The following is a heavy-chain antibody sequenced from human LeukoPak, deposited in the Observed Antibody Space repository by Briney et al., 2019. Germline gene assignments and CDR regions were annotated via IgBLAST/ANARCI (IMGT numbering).Heavy chain of an antibody. Sequence: SETLSLTCTISGGSISSSSYYWGWIRQPPGKGLEWIGSIYYSGSTYYNPSLKSRVTISVDTSKNQFSLKLSSVTAADTAVYYCAQLSGYTYSGYGPTYYYYYCMDVWGKGTTVTVSS. J-gene: IGHJ6*03. D-gene: IGHD5-12*01. CDR3: AQLSGYTYSGYGPTYYYYYCMDV. CDR1: GGSISSSSYY. V-gene: IGHV4-39*01. CDR2: IYYSGST.